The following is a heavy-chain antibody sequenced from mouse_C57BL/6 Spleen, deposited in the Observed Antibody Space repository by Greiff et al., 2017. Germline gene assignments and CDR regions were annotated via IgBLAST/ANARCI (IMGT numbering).Heavy chain of an antibody. CDR3: ARNYYGSSYPLCAY. V-gene: IGHV1-72*01. CDR1: GYTFTSYW. Sequence: QVQLQQPGAELVKPGASVKLSCKASGYTFTSYWMHWVKQRPGRGLEWIGRIDPNSGGTTYNEKFKSKATLTVDKPSSTAYMQLSSLTSEDSAVYDCARNYYGSSYPLCAYWGQGTLVTVSA. D-gene: IGHD1-1*01. CDR2: IDPNSGGT. J-gene: IGHJ3*01.